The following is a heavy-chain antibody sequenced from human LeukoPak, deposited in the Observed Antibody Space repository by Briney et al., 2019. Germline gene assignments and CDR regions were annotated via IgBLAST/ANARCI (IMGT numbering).Heavy chain of an antibody. CDR1: CGSIRSTTYY. CDR3: ARAPHLFDTSGSRYYFDY. D-gene: IGHD3-22*01. Sequence: SETLSLTCTFSCGSIRSTTYYWGWIRQPPGKVLEWIGSIYYSGNAYYNPPLMSRVPISVDTSKNQFSLNLSSVTAADTAVYYCARAPHLFDTSGSRYYFDYWGQGTLVNVSS. CDR2: IYYSGNA. V-gene: IGHV4-39*07. J-gene: IGHJ4*02.